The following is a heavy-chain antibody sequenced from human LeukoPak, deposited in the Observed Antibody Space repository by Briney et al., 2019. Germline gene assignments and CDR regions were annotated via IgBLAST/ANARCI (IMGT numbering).Heavy chain of an antibody. CDR3: ASGTTGYCYYGMDV. CDR1: GYTFTSYA. D-gene: IGHD4-17*01. V-gene: IGHV7-4-1*01. CDR2: INTNTGNP. J-gene: IGHJ6*02. Sequence: ASVKVSCKASGYTFTSYAMNWVRQAPGQGLEWMGWINTNTGNPTYAQGFTGRFVFSLDTSVSTAYLQICSLKAEDTAVYYCASGTTGYCYYGMDVWGQGTTVTVSS.